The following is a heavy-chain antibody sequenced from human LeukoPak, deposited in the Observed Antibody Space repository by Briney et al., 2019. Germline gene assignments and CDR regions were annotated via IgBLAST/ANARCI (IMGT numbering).Heavy chain of an antibody. CDR1: GGTFSSYA. V-gene: IGHV1-8*03. Sequence: ASVKVSCKASGGTFSSYAISWVRQAPGQGLEWMGWMNPNSGNTGYAQKFQGRVTITRNTSISTAYMELSSLRSEDTAVYYCARGAMTTVTTGLRFDPWGQGTLVTVSS. CDR3: ARGAMTTVTTGLRFDP. D-gene: IGHD4-17*01. CDR2: MNPNSGNT. J-gene: IGHJ5*02.